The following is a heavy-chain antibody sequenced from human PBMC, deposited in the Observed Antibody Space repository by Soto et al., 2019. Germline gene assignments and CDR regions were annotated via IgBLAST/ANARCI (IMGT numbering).Heavy chain of an antibody. V-gene: IGHV1-18*01. Sequence: QVQLVQSGAEVKKPGASVKVSCKASGYTFTSYGISWVRQAPGQGLEWMGWISAYNGNTNYAQKLQGRVTMTTDKTXRTAYMERRSLRSDDTAVYYCAREKGDGSGSYYGYWGQGTLVTVSS. CDR3: AREKGDGSGSYYGY. D-gene: IGHD3-10*01. CDR1: GYTFTSYG. CDR2: ISAYNGNT. J-gene: IGHJ4*02.